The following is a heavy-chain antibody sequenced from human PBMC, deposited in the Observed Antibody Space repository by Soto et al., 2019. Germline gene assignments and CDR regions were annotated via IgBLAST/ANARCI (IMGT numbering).Heavy chain of an antibody. CDR1: GYTFTSYY. D-gene: IGHD1-7*01. J-gene: IGHJ6*02. Sequence: ASVKVSCKASGYTFTSYYMHWVRQAPGQGLEWMGITNPSGGSTSYAQKFQGRVTMTRDTSTSTVYMELSSLRSEDTAVYYCARELELPIYYYGMDVWGQGTTVTVSS. CDR3: ARELELPIYYYGMDV. V-gene: IGHV1-46*01. CDR2: TNPSGGST.